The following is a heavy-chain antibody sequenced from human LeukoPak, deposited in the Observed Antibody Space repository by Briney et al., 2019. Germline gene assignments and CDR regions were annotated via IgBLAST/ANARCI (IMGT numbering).Heavy chain of an antibody. CDR3: ARVTDYHYYYYMDV. J-gene: IGHJ6*03. CDR1: GGSISSYY. CDR2: IYYSGST. Sequence: PSETLSLTCTVSGGSISSYYWSWIRQPPGKGLEWIGYIYYSGSTNYNPSLKSRVTISVDTSKNQFSLKLSSVTAADTAVYYCARVTDYHYYYYMDVWGKGTTVTVSS. V-gene: IGHV4-59*01.